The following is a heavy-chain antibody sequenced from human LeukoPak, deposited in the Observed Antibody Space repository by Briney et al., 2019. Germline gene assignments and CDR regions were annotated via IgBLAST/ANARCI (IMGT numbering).Heavy chain of an antibody. CDR3: ASLRGQRREDYFDY. Sequence: PGGSLRLSCAASGFTFSSYSMNWVRQAPGKGLEWVSYISSSSTIYYADSVKGRFTISRDNAKNSLYLQMNSLRAEDTAVYYCASLRGQRREDYFDYWGQGTLVTVSS. CDR1: GFTFSSYS. D-gene: IGHD1-1*01. V-gene: IGHV3-48*01. CDR2: ISSSSTI. J-gene: IGHJ4*02.